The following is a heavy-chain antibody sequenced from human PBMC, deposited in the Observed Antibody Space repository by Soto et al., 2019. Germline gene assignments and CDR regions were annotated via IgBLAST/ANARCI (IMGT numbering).Heavy chain of an antibody. CDR1: GFTFSYEW. V-gene: IGHV3-74*01. J-gene: IGHJ4*02. CDR2: INKDGSYK. CDR3: ARGGLEPFDY. Sequence: PGESLRLSCATSGFTFSYEWMHWVRQVPGKGLVWVSRINKDGSYKNYADFVEGRFTISRDDAKSELYLHMDRLRAEDTAVYYCARGGLEPFDYLVQGALVTAPQ. D-gene: IGHD1-1*01.